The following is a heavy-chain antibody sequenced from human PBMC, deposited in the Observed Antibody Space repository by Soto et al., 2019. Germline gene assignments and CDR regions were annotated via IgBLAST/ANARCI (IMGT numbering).Heavy chain of an antibody. CDR1: GFTFTSSA. CDR2: IVVGSGNT. V-gene: IGHV1-58*02. CDR3: AAGVTYDGNFDI. D-gene: IGHD5-12*01. J-gene: IGHJ3*02. Sequence: QMQLVQSGPEVKKPGTSVKVSCKASGFTFTSSAMQWVRQARGQRLEWIGWIVVGSGNTNYAQKFQERVSITRDMSTRTAYRELSSLRSEDTAVYYCAAGVTYDGNFDIWGQGTMVTVSS.